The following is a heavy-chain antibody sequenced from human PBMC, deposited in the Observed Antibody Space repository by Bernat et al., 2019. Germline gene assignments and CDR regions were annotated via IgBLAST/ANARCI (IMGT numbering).Heavy chain of an antibody. CDR3: AKEGGDSSGWYNSDYYYGMDV. CDR2: ISYDGSNK. J-gene: IGHJ6*02. D-gene: IGHD6-19*01. CDR1: GFTFSSYG. V-gene: IGHV3-30*18. Sequence: QVQLVESGGGVVQPGRSLRLSCAASGFTFSSYGMHWVRQAPGKGLEWVAVISYDGSNKYYADSVKGRFTISRDNSKNTLYLQMNSLRAEDTAVYYCAKEGGDSSGWYNSDYYYGMDVWGQGTTVTVSS.